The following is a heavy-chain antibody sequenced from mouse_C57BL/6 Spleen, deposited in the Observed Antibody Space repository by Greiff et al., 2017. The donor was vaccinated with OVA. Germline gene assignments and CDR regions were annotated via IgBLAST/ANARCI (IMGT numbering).Heavy chain of an antibody. V-gene: IGHV1-72*01. Sequence: VQLHQPGAELVKPGASVKLSCKASGYTFTSYWMHWVKQRPGRGLEWIGRIDPSSGGTKYNEKFKSKATLTADKSSSTAYMQLSSLTSEDSAVYYWSRGGVHGYFEVWGTGTTVTVSA. J-gene: IGHJ1*03. CDR3: SRGGVHGYFEV. CDR1: GYTFTSYW. CDR2: IDPSSGGT.